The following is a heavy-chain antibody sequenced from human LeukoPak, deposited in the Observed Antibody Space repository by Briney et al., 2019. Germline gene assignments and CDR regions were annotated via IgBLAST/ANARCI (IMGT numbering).Heavy chain of an antibody. J-gene: IGHJ4*02. CDR1: GFTFSSYS. D-gene: IGHD2-15*01. CDR2: ISSSSSYI. Sequence: GGSLRLSCAASGFTFSSYSMNWVRQAPGKGLEWVSSISSSSSYIYYADSVKGRFTISRDNAKNSLYLQMNSLRAEDTAVYYRARSLHCSGGSCYPFDYWGQGTLVTVSS. CDR3: ARSLHCSGGSCYPFDY. V-gene: IGHV3-21*01.